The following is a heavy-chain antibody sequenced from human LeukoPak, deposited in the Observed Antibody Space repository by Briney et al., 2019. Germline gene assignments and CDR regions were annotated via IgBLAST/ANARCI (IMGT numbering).Heavy chain of an antibody. Sequence: PGGSLRLSCAASGFTFSSYSMNWVRQAPGKGLEWVSSISSSSSYIYYADSVKGRFTISRDNAKNSLYLQMNSLRAEDTAVYYCAREERGSPPGWENDYYYGMDVWGQGTTVTVSS. CDR2: ISSSSSYI. V-gene: IGHV3-21*01. CDR1: GFTFSSYS. D-gene: IGHD1-26*01. J-gene: IGHJ6*02. CDR3: AREERGSPPGWENDYYYGMDV.